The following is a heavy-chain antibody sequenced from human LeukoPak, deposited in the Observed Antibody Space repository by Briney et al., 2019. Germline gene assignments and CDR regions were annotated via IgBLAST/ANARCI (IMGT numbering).Heavy chain of an antibody. J-gene: IGHJ4*02. CDR3: AKGDLGYCSGGSCYLPFFFDY. CDR2: SIPNFGTA. D-gene: IGHD2-15*01. Sequence: ASVKVSCKASGGTFTSYAISWVRQAPGQGLEGRGGSIPNFGTANYAQKFQSRVTITADESTSTAYMELSSLRSEDTAVYYCAKGDLGYCSGGSCYLPFFFDYWGQGTLVTVSS. V-gene: IGHV1-69*13. CDR1: GGTFTSYA.